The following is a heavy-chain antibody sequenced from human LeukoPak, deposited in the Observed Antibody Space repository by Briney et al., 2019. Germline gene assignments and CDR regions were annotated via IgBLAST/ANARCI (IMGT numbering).Heavy chain of an antibody. V-gene: IGHV3-21*01. CDR1: GFTFSSYS. J-gene: IGHJ4*02. D-gene: IGHD2-2*02. CDR3: ARQYQLLYTVFGLDY. CDR2: ISSSSSYI. Sequence: GGSLRLSCAASGFTFSSYSMNWVRQAPGKGLEWVSSISSSSSYIYYADSVKGRFTISRDNAKNSLYLQMNSLRAEDAAVYYCARQYQLLYTVFGLDYWGQGTLVTVSS.